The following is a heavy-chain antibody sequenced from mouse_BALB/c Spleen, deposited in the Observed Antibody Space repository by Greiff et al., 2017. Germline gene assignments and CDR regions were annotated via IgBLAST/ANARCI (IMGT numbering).Heavy chain of an antibody. CDR3: ARHEGWLLGDDYAMDY. V-gene: IGHV5-12-2*01. J-gene: IGHJ4*01. CDR1: GFTFSSYT. CDR2: ISNGGGST. Sequence: EVQVVESGGGLVQPGGSLKLSCAASGFTFSSYTMSWVRQTPEKRLEWVAYISNGGGSTYYPDTVTGRFTISRDNAKNTLYLQMSSLKSEDTAMYYCARHEGWLLGDDYAMDYWGQGTSVTVSS. D-gene: IGHD2-3*01.